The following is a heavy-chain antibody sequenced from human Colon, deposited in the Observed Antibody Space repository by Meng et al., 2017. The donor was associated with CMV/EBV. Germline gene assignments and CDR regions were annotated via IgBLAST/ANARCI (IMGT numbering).Heavy chain of an antibody. CDR2: MTYGGTR. J-gene: IGHJ5*02. CDR1: GGSIFATEYF. CDR3: ARVFPPIFGIVKNSFNWFDP. D-gene: IGHD3-3*01. V-gene: IGHV4-39*07. Sequence: SETLSLTCRVSGGSIFATEYFWGWIRQPPGKGLEWIGSMTYGGTRNYNESFQSRLTVSMDPSKNHFSLKLSSVTAADTAVYYCARVFPPIFGIVKNSFNWFDPWGQGMLVTVSS.